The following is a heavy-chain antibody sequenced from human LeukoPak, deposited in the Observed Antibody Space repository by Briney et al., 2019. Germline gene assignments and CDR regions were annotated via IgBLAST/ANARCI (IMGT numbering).Heavy chain of an antibody. D-gene: IGHD6-13*01. CDR3: ARSIAAAGGAEYFQH. J-gene: IGHJ1*01. Sequence: GGSLRLSCAASGFTFSSYWMSWVRQAPGKGLEGVANIKQDGSEKYYVDSVKGRFTISRENAKKSLYLQMNSLRAEDTAVYYCARSIAAAGGAEYFQHWGQGTLVTVSS. CDR1: GFTFSSYW. CDR2: IKQDGSEK. V-gene: IGHV3-7*01.